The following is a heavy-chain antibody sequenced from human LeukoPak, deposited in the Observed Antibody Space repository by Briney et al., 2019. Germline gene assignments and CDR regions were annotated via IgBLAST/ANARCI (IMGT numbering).Heavy chain of an antibody. V-gene: IGHV1-2*02. CDR2: INPNSGGT. D-gene: IGHD2-2*01. CDR1: GYTFTGYY. CDR3: ARTGIDIVVVPAAVNWFDP. J-gene: IGHJ5*02. Sequence: ASVKVSCKASGYTFTGYYMHWVRQAPGQGLEWMXXINPNSGGTNYAQKFQGRVTMTRDTSISTAYMELSSLRSDDAAVYYCARTGIDIVVVPAAVNWFDPWGQGTLVTVSS.